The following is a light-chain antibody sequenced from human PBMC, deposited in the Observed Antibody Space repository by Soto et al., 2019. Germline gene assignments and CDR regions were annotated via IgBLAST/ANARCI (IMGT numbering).Light chain of an antibody. Sequence: HSVLTQPASVSGSPGQSITISCTGTSSDVGSYNLVSWYQQHPGKAPKLMIFEVSKRPSGLSNRFSASKSGNTASLTISGLQAEDEADYCCGSYGRSSTYVFGTGTKVTVL. CDR1: SSDVGSYNL. CDR2: EVS. J-gene: IGLJ1*01. V-gene: IGLV2-23*02. CDR3: GSYGRSSTYV.